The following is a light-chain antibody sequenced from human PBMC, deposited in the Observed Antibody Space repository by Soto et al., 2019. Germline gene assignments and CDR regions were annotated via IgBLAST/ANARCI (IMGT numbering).Light chain of an antibody. CDR2: AAS. CDR3: QQYGGSPWT. V-gene: IGKV3-20*01. CDR1: QSVGSNY. Sequence: EIVLTQSPGTLSLSPGDGATLSCRASQSVGSNYLAWYQQKPGQAPRLLIYAASSRAPGIPDRFSGSGSGTDFTLTISRLEPEDFAVYYCQQYGGSPWTFGQATKVEIK. J-gene: IGKJ1*01.